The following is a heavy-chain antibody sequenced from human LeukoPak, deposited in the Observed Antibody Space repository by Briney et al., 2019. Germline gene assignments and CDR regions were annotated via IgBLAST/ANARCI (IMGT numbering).Heavy chain of an antibody. CDR1: GYTFTSYG. CDR2: ISAYNGNT. CDR3: ARVEYYDSSGYDFDY. J-gene: IGHJ4*02. D-gene: IGHD3-22*01. Sequence: ASVKVSCKASGYTFTSYGISWVRQAPGQGLEWMGWISAYNGNTNYAQKLQGRVTMTTDTSTSTAYMELRSLRSDDTAVYYCARVEYYDSSGYDFDYWGQGTLLTVSS. V-gene: IGHV1-18*01.